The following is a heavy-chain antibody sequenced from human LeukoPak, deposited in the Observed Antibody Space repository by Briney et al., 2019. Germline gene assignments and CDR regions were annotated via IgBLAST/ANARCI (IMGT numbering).Heavy chain of an antibody. CDR1: GFTFGDYA. D-gene: IGHD6-19*01. CDR2: IRSKAYGGTT. Sequence: GGSLRLSCTASGFTFGDYAMSWFRQAPGKGLEWVGFIRSKAYGGTTEYAASVKGRFTISRDDSKSIAYLQMNSLKTEDTAVYYCTSARQWLILGGGDYWGQGTLVTVSS. CDR3: TSARQWLILGGGDY. J-gene: IGHJ4*02. V-gene: IGHV3-49*03.